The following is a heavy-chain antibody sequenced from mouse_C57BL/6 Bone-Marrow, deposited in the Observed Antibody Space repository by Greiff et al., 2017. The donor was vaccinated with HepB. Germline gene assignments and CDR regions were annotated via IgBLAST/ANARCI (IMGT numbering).Heavy chain of an antibody. D-gene: IGHD1-1*01. CDR1: GFTFSSYG. J-gene: IGHJ4*01. CDR3: ARGGLYYGSSYAMDY. V-gene: IGHV5-6*01. CDR2: ISSGGSYT. Sequence: EVQRVESGGDLVKPGGSLKLSCAASGFTFSSYGMSWVRQTPDKRLEWVATISSGGSYTYYPDSVKGRFTISRDNAKNTLYLQMSSLKSEDTAMYYCARGGLYYGSSYAMDYWGQGTSVTVSS.